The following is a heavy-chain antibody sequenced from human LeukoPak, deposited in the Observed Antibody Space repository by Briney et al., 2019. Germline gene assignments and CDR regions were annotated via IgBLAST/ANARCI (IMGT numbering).Heavy chain of an antibody. V-gene: IGHV4-31*03. CDR2: IYYSGST. D-gene: IGHD4-11*01. Sequence: SETLSLPCTVSGASIRIGFYYWSWIRQHPGKGLEWIGYIYYSGSTYYNPSLKSRVTMSVDTSKNQFSLKLSSVTAADTAVYYCARGPYRNSFDYWGQGTLVNVSS. CDR3: ARGPYRNSFDY. CDR1: GASIRIGFYY. J-gene: IGHJ4*02.